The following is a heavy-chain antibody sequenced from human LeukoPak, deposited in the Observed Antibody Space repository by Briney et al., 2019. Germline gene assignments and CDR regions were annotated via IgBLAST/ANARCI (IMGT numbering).Heavy chain of an antibody. Sequence: GESLKISCKGSGYSFTNYWIGWVRQMPGKGLEWMEIIYPGDSDTRYSPSFQGQVTISADKSINTAYLQWSSLKASDTAVYYCARPGIVGTTYYFDYWGQGTLVTVSS. D-gene: IGHD1-26*01. CDR3: ARPGIVGTTYYFDY. CDR2: IYPGDSDT. CDR1: GYSFTNYW. V-gene: IGHV5-51*01. J-gene: IGHJ4*02.